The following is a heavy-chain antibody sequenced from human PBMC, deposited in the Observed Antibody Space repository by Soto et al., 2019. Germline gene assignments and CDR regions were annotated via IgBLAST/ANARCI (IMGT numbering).Heavy chain of an antibody. J-gene: IGHJ4*02. D-gene: IGHD4-17*01. CDR1: GFTFSSSA. CDR2: IVVASGNT. CDR3: AAATTVTTFDY. V-gene: IGHV1-58*01. Sequence: SVKVSCKASGFTFSSSAVQWVRQARGQRLGWIGWIVVASGNTNYAQKFQERATITRDMSTSTAYMELSSLRSEDTAVYYCAAATTVTTFDYWGQGTQVTVSS.